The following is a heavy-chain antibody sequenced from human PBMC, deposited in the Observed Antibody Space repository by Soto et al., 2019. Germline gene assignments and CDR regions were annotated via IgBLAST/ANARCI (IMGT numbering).Heavy chain of an antibody. J-gene: IGHJ6*02. D-gene: IGHD3-10*01. CDR3: ARELRFGEDYYGMDV. CDR2: IYYSGST. V-gene: IGHV4-31*03. CDR1: GGSISSGGYY. Sequence: QVQLQESGPGLVKPSQTLSLTCTVSGGSISSGGYYWSWIRQHPGKGLEWVGYIYYSGSTYYNPSLKSRVTISVDTSKNQFSLKLSSVTAADTAVYYCARELRFGEDYYGMDVWGQGTTVTVSS.